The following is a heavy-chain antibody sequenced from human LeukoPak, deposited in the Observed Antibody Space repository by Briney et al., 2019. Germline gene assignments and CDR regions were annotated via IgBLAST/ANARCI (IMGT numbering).Heavy chain of an antibody. CDR1: GGSISSGSYY. D-gene: IGHD6-13*01. Sequence: SQTLSLTCTVSGGSISSGSYYWSWIRQPAGKGLEWIGRIYTSGSTNYNPSLKSRVTISVDTSKNQFSLKLSSVTAADTAVYYCARIYSSSWFHFDYWGQGTLVTVSS. CDR2: IYTSGST. J-gene: IGHJ4*02. V-gene: IGHV4-61*02. CDR3: ARIYSSSWFHFDY.